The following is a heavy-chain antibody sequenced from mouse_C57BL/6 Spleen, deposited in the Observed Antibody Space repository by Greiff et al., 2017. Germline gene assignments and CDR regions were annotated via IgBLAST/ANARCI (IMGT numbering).Heavy chain of an antibody. Sequence: EVKLVESGGGLVKPGGSLKLSCAASGFTFSSYTMSWVRQTPEKRLEWVATISGGGGNTYYPDSVKGRFTISRDNAKNTLYLQMSSLRSEDTALYYCARGLDSSGPPFAYWGQGTLVTVSA. V-gene: IGHV5-9*01. CDR2: ISGGGGNT. CDR1: GFTFSSYT. CDR3: ARGLDSSGPPFAY. D-gene: IGHD3-2*02. J-gene: IGHJ3*01.